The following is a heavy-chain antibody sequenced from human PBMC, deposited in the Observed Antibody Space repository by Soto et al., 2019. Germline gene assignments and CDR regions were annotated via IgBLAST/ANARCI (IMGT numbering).Heavy chain of an antibody. D-gene: IGHD3-3*01. V-gene: IGHV3-33*01. J-gene: IGHJ4*02. CDR1: GFTFTSYG. Sequence: QMHLVESGGGVVQPGRSLTLSCVASGFTFTSYGIHWVRQAPGKGLEWVAVIWYDGSNKYYGDSVKGRFSISRDNSKNTVYLQMNSLRAEDTAVYYCARDRRCLAWLDYWGQGPLVSVSS. CDR2: IWYDGSNK. CDR3: ARDRRCLAWLDY.